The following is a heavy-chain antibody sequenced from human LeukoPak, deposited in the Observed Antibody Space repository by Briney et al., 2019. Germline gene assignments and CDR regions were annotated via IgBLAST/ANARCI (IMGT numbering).Heavy chain of an antibody. V-gene: IGHV3-21*04. CDR3: ARGTTDYIGMDV. CDR2: ITSSSSYI. D-gene: IGHD4-17*01. Sequence: GGSLRLSCTASAFTFSTYSMNWVRQAPGKGLEWVSSITSSSSYIYYADSVKGRFTISRDNAQNSLYLQMNSLRADDTAVYYCARGTTDYIGMDVWGQGTTVTVSS. CDR1: AFTFSTYS. J-gene: IGHJ6*02.